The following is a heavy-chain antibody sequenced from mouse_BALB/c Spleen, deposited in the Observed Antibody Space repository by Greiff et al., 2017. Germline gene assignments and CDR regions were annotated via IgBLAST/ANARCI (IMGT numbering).Heavy chain of an antibody. J-gene: IGHJ2*01. Sequence: DVKLVESGGGLVQPGGSLKLSCAASGFTFSSYGMSWVRQTPDKRLELVATINSNGGSTYYPDSVKGRFTISRDNAKNTLYLQMSSLKSEDTAMYYCARDVYGNFDYWGQGTTLTVSS. V-gene: IGHV5-6-3*01. D-gene: IGHD2-1*01. CDR2: INSNGGST. CDR3: ARDVYGNFDY. CDR1: GFTFSSYG.